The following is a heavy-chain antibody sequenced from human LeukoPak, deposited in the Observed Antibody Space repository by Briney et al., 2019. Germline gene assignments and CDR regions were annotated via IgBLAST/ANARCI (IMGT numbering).Heavy chain of an antibody. CDR2: ISSSSSYI. CDR3: ARDGGDYDTLTGYGY. CDR1: GFTFSSYS. J-gene: IGHJ4*02. Sequence: PGGSLRLSCAASGFTFSSYSMNWVRQAPGKGLEWVSSISSSSSYIYYADSVKGRFTISRDNAKNSLYLQMNSLRAEDTAVYYCARDGGDYDTLTGYGYWGQGTLVTVSS. D-gene: IGHD3-9*01. V-gene: IGHV3-21*01.